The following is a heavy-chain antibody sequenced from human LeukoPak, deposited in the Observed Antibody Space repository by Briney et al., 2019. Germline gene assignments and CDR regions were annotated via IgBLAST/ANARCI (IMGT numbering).Heavy chain of an antibody. CDR3: ARGGGVVVVAATAFDP. Sequence: SVKVSCKASGGTFSSYAISWVRQAPGQGLEWMGGIIPIFGTANYAQKFRGRVTITADESTSTAYMELSSLRSEDTAVYYCARGGGVVVVAATAFDPWGQGTLVTVSS. CDR1: GGTFSSYA. D-gene: IGHD2-15*01. J-gene: IGHJ5*02. CDR2: IIPIFGTA. V-gene: IGHV1-69*01.